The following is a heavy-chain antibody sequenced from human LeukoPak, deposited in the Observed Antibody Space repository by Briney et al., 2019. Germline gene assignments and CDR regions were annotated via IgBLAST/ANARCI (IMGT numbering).Heavy chain of an antibody. J-gene: IGHJ5*02. CDR2: IYYSGST. CDR1: GGSISSSSYY. D-gene: IGHD3-10*01. V-gene: IGHV4-61*05. Sequence: SETLSLTCTVSGGSISSSSYYWGWIRQPPGKGLEWIGQIYYSGSTYYNPSLKSRVTISLDTSKSQFSLKLTSVTAVDTAVYYCASEFHPWGQGTLVSVSS. CDR3: ASEFHP.